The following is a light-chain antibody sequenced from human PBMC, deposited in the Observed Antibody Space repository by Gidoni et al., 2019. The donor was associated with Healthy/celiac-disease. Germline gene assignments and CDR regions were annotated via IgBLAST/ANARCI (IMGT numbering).Light chain of an antibody. CDR2: EVS. CDR1: SSDVGGYNY. Sequence: QSALTQPASVSGSPGQSITISCTGTSSDVGGYNYVSWYQQHPGKAPKLIIYEVSNRPSGVPDRFPGSKSGNTASLTISGLQAEDEADYYCSSYTSSSTLGVFGTGTKVTVL. J-gene: IGLJ1*01. V-gene: IGLV2-14*01. CDR3: SSYTSSSTLGV.